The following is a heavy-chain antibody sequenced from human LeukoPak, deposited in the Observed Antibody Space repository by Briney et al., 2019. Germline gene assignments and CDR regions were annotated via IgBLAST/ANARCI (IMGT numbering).Heavy chain of an antibody. Sequence: TLSLTCTVSGGSISSGDNYWIWIRQPPGKGLEWIGYIYYSGSTYYNPSLKSRVTISVDTSKNQFSLKLSSVTAADTGVYYCAREGSPHYYDSSGYYFDYWGQGTLVTVSS. CDR3: AREGSPHYYDSSGYYFDY. D-gene: IGHD3-22*01. CDR1: GGSISSGDNY. V-gene: IGHV4-30-4*08. J-gene: IGHJ4*02. CDR2: IYYSGST.